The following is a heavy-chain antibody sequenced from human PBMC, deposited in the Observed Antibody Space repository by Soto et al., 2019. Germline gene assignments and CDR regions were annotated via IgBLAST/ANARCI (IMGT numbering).Heavy chain of an antibody. CDR1: GFTFDDYT. Sequence: PGGSLRLSCAASGFTFDDYTMHWVRQAPGKGLEWVSMISWDGGNTYYADSVKGRFTISRDNSKNSLYLQMNSLRTEDTALYYCAKDTSWTIDYWGQGTLVTVS. CDR3: AKDTSWTIDY. V-gene: IGHV3-43*01. CDR2: ISWDGGNT. J-gene: IGHJ4*02. D-gene: IGHD4-17*01.